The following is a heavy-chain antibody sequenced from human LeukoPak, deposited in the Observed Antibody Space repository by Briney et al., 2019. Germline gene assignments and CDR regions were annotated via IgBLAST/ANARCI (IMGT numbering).Heavy chain of an antibody. D-gene: IGHD6-13*01. V-gene: IGHV3-30*18. CDR1: GFTFSDYG. J-gene: IGHJ4*02. CDR2: VSSDGSKK. Sequence: GGSLRLSCAASGFTFSDYGMHWVRQAPGKGLEWVAGVSSDGSKKYFADSVKGRFSISRDNSKNTLYLQMDSLRTEDTAMYYCAKGTSPRQENSGWWTLEFWGQGTLITVSS. CDR3: AKGTSPRQENSGWWTLEF.